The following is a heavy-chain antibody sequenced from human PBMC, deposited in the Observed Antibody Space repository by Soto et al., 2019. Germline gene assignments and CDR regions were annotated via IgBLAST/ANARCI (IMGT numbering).Heavy chain of an antibody. CDR1: GFTFSSYA. D-gene: IGHD5-12*01. V-gene: IGHV3-30-3*01. J-gene: IGHJ4*02. CDR3: ASSRSLGDGYKGSFDY. Sequence: GGSLRLSCAASGFTFSSYAMHWFRQAPCKGLEWVAVISYDGSNKYYADSVKGRFTISRDNSKNTLYLQMNSLRAEDTAVYYCASSRSLGDGYKGSFDYWGQGTLVTVSS. CDR2: ISYDGSNK.